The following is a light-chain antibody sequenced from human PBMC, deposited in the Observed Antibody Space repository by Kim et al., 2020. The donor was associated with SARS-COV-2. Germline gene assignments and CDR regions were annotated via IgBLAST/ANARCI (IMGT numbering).Light chain of an antibody. J-gene: IGLJ2*01. V-gene: IGLV3-19*01. CDR2: GKN. CDR3: NSRDSSGYHLV. Sequence: ALGQTVRITCQGDSLRSYYASWYQQKPGQAPVLVIYGKNNRPSGIPDRFSGSSSGNTVSLTITGAQAEDEADYYCNSRDSSGYHLVFGGGTQLTVL. CDR1: SLRSYY.